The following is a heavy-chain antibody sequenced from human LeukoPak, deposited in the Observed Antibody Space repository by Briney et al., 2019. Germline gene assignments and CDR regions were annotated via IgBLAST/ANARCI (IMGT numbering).Heavy chain of an antibody. V-gene: IGHV4-61*01. CDR3: AISYSYGSYYFDY. D-gene: IGHD5-18*01. J-gene: IGHJ4*02. Sequence: SETLSLTCTVSGYSISSGYYWSWIRQPPGKGLEWIGYIYYSGSTNYNPSLKSRVTISVDTSKNQFSLKLSSVTAADTAVYYCAISYSYGSYYFDYWGQGTLVTVSS. CDR1: GYSISSGYY. CDR2: IYYSGST.